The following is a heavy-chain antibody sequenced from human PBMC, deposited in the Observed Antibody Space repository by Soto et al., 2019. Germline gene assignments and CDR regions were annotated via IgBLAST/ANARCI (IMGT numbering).Heavy chain of an antibody. CDR1: GGNFRSYG. D-gene: IGHD1-26*01. J-gene: IGHJ4*02. V-gene: IGHV1-69*01. CDR2: IVPLFAST. CDR3: ARGAVRGELFAAFDF. Sequence: QVQLLQSGPEVRRPGSSVKLSCKTSGGNFRSYGINWVRQAPGQGLEWMGGIVPLFASTTYAQKFQGRLTGTADDSPDTVYMDLATLRSEDTALYYCARGAVRGELFAAFDFWCRGAVITVSS.